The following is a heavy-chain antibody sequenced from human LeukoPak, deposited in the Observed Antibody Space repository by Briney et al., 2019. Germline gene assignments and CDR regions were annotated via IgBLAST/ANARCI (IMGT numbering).Heavy chain of an antibody. D-gene: IGHD3-16*01. CDR1: GFTFSTYS. CDR2: ISSSSSNI. CDR3: ARVGEAFDI. J-gene: IGHJ3*02. Sequence: GGSLRLSCAASGFTFSTYSMNWVRQAPGKGLEWVSSISSSSSNIYYADSVKGRFTISRDNAKNSLYLQMNGLRAEDTALYYCARVGEAFDIWGQGTMVTVSS. V-gene: IGHV3-21*01.